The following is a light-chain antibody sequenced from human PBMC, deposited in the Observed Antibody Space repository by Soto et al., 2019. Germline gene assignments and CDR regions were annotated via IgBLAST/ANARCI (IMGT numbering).Light chain of an antibody. CDR2: GAS. J-gene: IGKJ3*01. CDR3: QQPQRTLYT. V-gene: IGKV1-9*01. Sequence: QLTQSPSSLSASVGDRVTITCRASQDISRYLAWYQQRAGKAPKLLIYGASTLQSRVPSRFSGPGSGTEFTLTISILQPEDFATYHCQQPQRTLYTFGHGTTVDV. CDR1: QDISRY.